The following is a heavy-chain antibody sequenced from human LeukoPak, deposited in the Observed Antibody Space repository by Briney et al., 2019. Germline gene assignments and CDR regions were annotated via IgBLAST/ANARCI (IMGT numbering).Heavy chain of an antibody. CDR2: IIPIFGTA. Sequence: GASVKVSCKASGGTFSSYAISWVRQAPGQGLEWMGGIIPIFGTANYAQKFQGRVTITADESTSTAYMELSSLRSEDTAVYYCARHSGSYFNFDYWGQGTLVTVSS. CDR1: GGTFSSYA. D-gene: IGHD1-26*01. J-gene: IGHJ4*02. V-gene: IGHV1-69*13. CDR3: ARHSGSYFNFDY.